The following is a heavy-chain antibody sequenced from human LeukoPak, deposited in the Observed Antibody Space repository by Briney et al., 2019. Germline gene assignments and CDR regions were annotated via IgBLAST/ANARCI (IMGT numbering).Heavy chain of an antibody. D-gene: IGHD3-3*01. CDR1: GGSFSSYY. V-gene: IGHV4-30-4*08. CDR3: ARVGITIFGVVIPGAFDI. Sequence: PSETLSLTCTVSGGSFSSYYWSWIRQPPGKGLEWIGYIYYSGSTYYNPSLKSRVTISVDTSKNQFSLKLSSVTAADTAVYYCARVGITIFGVVIPGAFDIWGQGTMVTVSS. CDR2: IYYSGST. J-gene: IGHJ3*02.